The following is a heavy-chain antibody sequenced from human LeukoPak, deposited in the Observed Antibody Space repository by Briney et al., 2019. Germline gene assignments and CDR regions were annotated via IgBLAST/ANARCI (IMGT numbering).Heavy chain of an antibody. CDR3: ASVFDS. CDR1: GFTFSSYS. Sequence: GGSLRLFCAASGFTFSSYSMNWVRQAPGKGLVWVSGINHDGTGTYYADSVKGRFTISRDNAKNTVYLQMNSLSAEDTAVYYCASVFDSWGQGFLVTVSS. V-gene: IGHV3-74*01. J-gene: IGHJ4*02. CDR2: INHDGTGT.